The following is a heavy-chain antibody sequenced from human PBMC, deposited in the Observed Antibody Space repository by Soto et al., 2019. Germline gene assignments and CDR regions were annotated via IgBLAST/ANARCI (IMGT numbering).Heavy chain of an antibody. V-gene: IGHV3-9*01. CDR3: AKGPSGSRHNWYYFDF. J-gene: IGHJ4*02. CDR1: GFTFDDHA. D-gene: IGHD1-20*01. CDR2: ITWNSGNI. Sequence: EVQLVASGGGLVQPGRSLRLSCAASGFTFDDHAMHWVRQVPGKGLEWVSGITWNSGNIVYADSVKGRFTISRDNAKNSLYLQMNTLRAEDTALYYCAKGPSGSRHNWYYFDFWGQGTLVTVSS.